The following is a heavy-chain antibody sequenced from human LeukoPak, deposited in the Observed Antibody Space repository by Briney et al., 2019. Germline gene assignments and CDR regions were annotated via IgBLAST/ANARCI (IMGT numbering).Heavy chain of an antibody. Sequence: ASVKVSCKASGYTFTSYDINWVRQATGQGLEWMGWMNPNSGNTGYAQKFQGRATITGNTSISTAYMELSSLRSEDTAVYYCARDYCSSTSCYKRTFNYWGQGTLVTVSS. CDR3: ARDYCSSTSCYKRTFNY. CDR1: GYTFTSYD. J-gene: IGHJ4*02. D-gene: IGHD2-2*02. CDR2: MNPNSGNT. V-gene: IGHV1-8*03.